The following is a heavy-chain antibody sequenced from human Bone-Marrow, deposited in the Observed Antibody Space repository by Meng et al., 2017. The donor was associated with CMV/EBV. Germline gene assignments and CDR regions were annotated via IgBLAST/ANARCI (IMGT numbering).Heavy chain of an antibody. Sequence: GESLKISCAASGFTFTTFSVHWVRQAPGKGLEWVADISYDGNDKYYADSVKGRFTISRDNSKNTLYLQMNSLRAEDSAVYFCSREGYTLGRFGALDIWGQGKMVTVSS. V-gene: IGHV3-30*03. CDR1: GFTFTTFS. D-gene: IGHD2-2*02. CDR2: ISYDGNDK. J-gene: IGHJ3*02. CDR3: SREGYTLGRFGALDI.